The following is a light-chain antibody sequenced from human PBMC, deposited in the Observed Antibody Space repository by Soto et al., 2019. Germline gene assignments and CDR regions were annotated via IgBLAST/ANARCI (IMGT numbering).Light chain of an antibody. Sequence: EVVLTQSPATLSLSPGKRATLSCRASQSISSYLGWYQQKPGQAPRLLIYDASNRATGVPARFSGSGSGTDFTLTISSLELEDFAVYFCQHRSNWPLMYTFGQGTKLEIK. J-gene: IGKJ2*01. CDR3: QHRSNWPLMYT. CDR2: DAS. V-gene: IGKV3-11*01. CDR1: QSISSY.